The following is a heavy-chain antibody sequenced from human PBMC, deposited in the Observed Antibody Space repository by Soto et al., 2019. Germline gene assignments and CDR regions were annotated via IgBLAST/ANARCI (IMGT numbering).Heavy chain of an antibody. Sequence: KTSETLSLTCTVSGGSISSGDYYWSWIRQPPGKGLEWIGYIYYSGSTYYNPSLKSRVTISVDTSKNQFSLKLSSVTAADTAVYYCARARLLWFGEFARFYYYYGMDVWGQGTTVTVSS. CDR1: GGSISSGDYY. J-gene: IGHJ6*02. V-gene: IGHV4-30-4*01. CDR2: IYYSGST. CDR3: ARARLLWFGEFARFYYYYGMDV. D-gene: IGHD3-10*01.